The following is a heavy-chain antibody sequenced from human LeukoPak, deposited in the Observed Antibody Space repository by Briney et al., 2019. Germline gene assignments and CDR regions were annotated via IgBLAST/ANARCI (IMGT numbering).Heavy chain of an antibody. CDR1: GYTFTSYH. CDR3: ARAPRAVAGTVDY. D-gene: IGHD6-19*01. J-gene: IGHJ4*02. Sequence: ASVKVSCKASGYTFTSYHMHWVRQAPGQGLEWMGRINPNSGGTNCAQKFQGRVTMTRDTSISTAYMELSRLRSDDTAVYYCARAPRAVAGTVDYWGQGTLVTVSS. V-gene: IGHV1-2*06. CDR2: INPNSGGT.